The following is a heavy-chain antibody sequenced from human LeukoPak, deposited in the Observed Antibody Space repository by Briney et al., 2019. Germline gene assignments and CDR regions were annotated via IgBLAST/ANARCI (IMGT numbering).Heavy chain of an antibody. J-gene: IGHJ4*02. CDR1: GFTFSRSW. CDR2: IKQDGSEK. CDR3: ARDQDYYDSSGYYLIFDY. Sequence: GGSLRLSCAASGFTFSRSWMSWVRQAPGKGLEWVANIKQDGSEKYYVDSVKGRFTISRDNAKNSLYLQMNSLRAEDTAVYYCARDQDYYDSSGYYLIFDYWGQGTLVTVSS. D-gene: IGHD3-22*01. V-gene: IGHV3-7*01.